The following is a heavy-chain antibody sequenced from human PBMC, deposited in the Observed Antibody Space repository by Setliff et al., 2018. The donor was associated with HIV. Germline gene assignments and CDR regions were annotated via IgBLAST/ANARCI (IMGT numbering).Heavy chain of an antibody. CDR3: ARTETKAKGWHYYYYMDV. D-gene: IGHD2-15*01. CDR1: GYSISSGHY. J-gene: IGHJ6*03. V-gene: IGHV4-38-2*01. Sequence: SETLSLTCAVSGYSISSGHYWGWIRQPPGKGLEWIGSIYHSGTTYDNPSLKSRVTISVDKSKDQFSLKLSSVTAADTAVYYCARTETKAKGWHYYYYMDVWGKGTTVTVSS. CDR2: IYHSGTT.